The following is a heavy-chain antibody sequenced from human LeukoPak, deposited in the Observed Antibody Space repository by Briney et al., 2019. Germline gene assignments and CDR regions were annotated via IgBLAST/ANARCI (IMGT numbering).Heavy chain of an antibody. V-gene: IGHV3-74*01. D-gene: IGHD6-19*01. CDR3: ARDDTSGGYYEFGF. CDR2: INSDGSIT. Sequence: PGGSLRLSCAASGFTFSDYWMHWVRQAPGKGLVWVSRINSDGSITNYADSVKGRFTISKDNAKNTLYLQMNSLRADDTAVYYCARDDTSGGYYEFGFWGQGTLVTVSS. J-gene: IGHJ4*02. CDR1: GFTFSDYW.